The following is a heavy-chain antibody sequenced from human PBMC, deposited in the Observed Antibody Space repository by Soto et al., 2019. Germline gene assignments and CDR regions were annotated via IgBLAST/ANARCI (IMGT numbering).Heavy chain of an antibody. CDR2: IDPSDSYT. V-gene: IGHV5-10-1*01. Sequence: PGESLKISCKGSGYSFTSYWISWVRQMPGKGLEWMGRIDPSDSYTNYSPSFQGHVTISADKSISTAYLQWSSLKASDTAMYYCARRYCSSTSCYGGFYYYYGMDVWGQGTTVTVSS. CDR1: GYSFTSYW. J-gene: IGHJ6*02. D-gene: IGHD2-2*01. CDR3: ARRYCSSTSCYGGFYYYYGMDV.